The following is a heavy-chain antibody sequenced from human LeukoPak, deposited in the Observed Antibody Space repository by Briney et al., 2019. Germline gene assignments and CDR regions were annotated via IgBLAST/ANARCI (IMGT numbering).Heavy chain of an antibody. D-gene: IGHD3-3*01. CDR3: ARVGDAFDI. J-gene: IGHJ3*02. CDR2: IKQDGSEK. CDR1: GGSLSTYY. V-gene: IGHV3-7*01. Sequence: ETLSLTCTVSGGSLSTYYWSWVRQAPGKGLEWVANIKQDGSEKYYVDSVKGRFTISRDNAKNSLYLQMNSLRAEDTAVYYCARVGDAFDIWGQGTMVTVSS.